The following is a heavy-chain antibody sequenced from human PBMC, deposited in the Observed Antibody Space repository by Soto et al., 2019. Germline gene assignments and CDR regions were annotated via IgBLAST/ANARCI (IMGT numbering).Heavy chain of an antibody. CDR1: GFTVSASY. D-gene: IGHD2-15*01. V-gene: IGHV3-66*01. CDR2: IYSGGTK. Sequence: GGSLRLSCAASGFTVSASYMSWVRRAPGKGLEWVSVIYSGGTKYYADSVKGRFTISRDNSENTLYLQMNSLRAEDTAVYYCAKYGGSSPNYAFDFWGQGTMVTVSS. J-gene: IGHJ3*01. CDR3: AKYGGSSPNYAFDF.